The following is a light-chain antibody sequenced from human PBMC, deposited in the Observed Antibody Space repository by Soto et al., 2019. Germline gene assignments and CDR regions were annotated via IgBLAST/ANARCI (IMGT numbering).Light chain of an antibody. Sequence: EIVMTQSPGTLSVSPGGRATLSCRASQNIGSNLAWYQQKPGQAPRLLFYGPSTRATGIPDRFSGGGSGTESTHTIGSLQPEDFAVYYCQHYNEWPPAVTFGPGTKVDL. V-gene: IGKV3-15*01. CDR2: GPS. CDR1: QNIGSN. CDR3: QHYNEWPPAVT. J-gene: IGKJ3*01.